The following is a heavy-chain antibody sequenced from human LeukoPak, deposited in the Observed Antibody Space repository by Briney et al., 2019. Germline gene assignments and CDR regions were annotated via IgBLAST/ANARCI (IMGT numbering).Heavy chain of an antibody. CDR2: INPNSGGT. CDR3: ARVGYCGSTSCYEGWFDP. D-gene: IGHD2-2*03. CDR1: GYTFTGYY. Sequence: GASVKVSCKASGYTFTGYYMHWVRQAPGQGLEWMGWINPNSGGTNYAQKFQGRITMTRDTSISTAYMELSRLRSDDTAVYYCARVGYCGSTSCYEGWFDPWGQGTLVTVSS. V-gene: IGHV1-2*02. J-gene: IGHJ5*02.